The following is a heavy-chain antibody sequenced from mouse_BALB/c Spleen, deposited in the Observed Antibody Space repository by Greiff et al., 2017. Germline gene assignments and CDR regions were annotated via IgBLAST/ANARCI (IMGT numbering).Heavy chain of an antibody. CDR2: ISSGSSTI. CDR1: GFTFSSFG. Sequence: EVKLVESGGGLVQPGGSRKLSCAASGFTFSSFGMHWVRQAPEKGLEWVAYISSGSSTIYYADTVKGRFTISRDNTKNTLFLQMTSLRSEDTAMYYCARSDTYYGNAIDYWGQGTSVTVSS. V-gene: IGHV5-17*02. D-gene: IGHD2-10*01. CDR3: ARSDTYYGNAIDY. J-gene: IGHJ4*01.